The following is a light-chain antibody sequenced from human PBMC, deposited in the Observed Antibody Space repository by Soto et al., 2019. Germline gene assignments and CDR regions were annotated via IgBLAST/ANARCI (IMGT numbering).Light chain of an antibody. Sequence: EFVLTPSASTLSVSQEEGVTLSCMASQGIGDTLAWYQHKPGQTPRLLIYDTSSRATGIPDRFSGSGSGTDFTLTISRLEPEDFAVYYCQQYGRSPITFGQGTRLEI. J-gene: IGKJ5*01. CDR3: QQYGRSPIT. CDR1: QGIGDT. V-gene: IGKV3-20*01. CDR2: DTS.